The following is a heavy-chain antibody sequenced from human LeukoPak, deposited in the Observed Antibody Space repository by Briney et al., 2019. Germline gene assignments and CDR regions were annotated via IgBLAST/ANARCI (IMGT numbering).Heavy chain of an antibody. CDR1: GFTFSSYS. CDR3: AREGGGSSDLFYYYMDV. J-gene: IGHJ6*03. CDR2: ISSSSSTI. D-gene: IGHD5-12*01. V-gene: IGHV3-48*01. Sequence: GGSLRLSCAASGFTFSSYSMNWVRQAPGKGLEWVSYISSSSSTIYYADSVKGRFTISRDNAKNSLYLQMNSLRAEDTAEYYCAREGGGSSDLFYYYMDVWGKGTTVTISS.